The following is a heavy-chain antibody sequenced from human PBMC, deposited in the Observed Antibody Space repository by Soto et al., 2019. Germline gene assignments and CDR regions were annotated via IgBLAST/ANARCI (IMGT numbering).Heavy chain of an antibody. Sequence: GGSLRLSCAASGFTFSSYAMTWVRQAPGKGLEWVSAISGSGGSTYYADSVKGRFTISRDNSKNTLYLQMNSLRAEDTAVYYCARVTPIYYGSGSYNDYWGQGTLVTVSS. J-gene: IGHJ4*02. V-gene: IGHV3-23*01. D-gene: IGHD3-10*01. CDR1: GFTFSSYA. CDR2: ISGSGGST. CDR3: ARVTPIYYGSGSYNDY.